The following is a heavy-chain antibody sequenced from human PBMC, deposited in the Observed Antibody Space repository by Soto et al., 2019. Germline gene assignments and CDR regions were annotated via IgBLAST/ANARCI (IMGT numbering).Heavy chain of an antibody. CDR2: IYPGDSDT. CDR3: ARQYCSSTSCYFNWFEP. CDR1: GYSFTSYW. Sequence: PGESLKISCKGSGYSFTSYWIGWVRQMPGKGLEWMGIIYPGDSDTRYSPSFQGQVTISADKSISTAYLQWSSLKASDTAMYYCARQYCSSTSCYFNWFEPWGQGTLVTVSS. J-gene: IGHJ5*02. D-gene: IGHD2-2*01. V-gene: IGHV5-51*01.